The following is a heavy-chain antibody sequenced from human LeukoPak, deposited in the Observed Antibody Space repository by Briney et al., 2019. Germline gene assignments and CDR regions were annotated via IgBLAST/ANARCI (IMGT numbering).Heavy chain of an antibody. CDR3: ARQGSCDSTRCYVYYHSGMDV. J-gene: IGHJ6*02. CDR1: GYSFTNYW. CDR2: IHPGDSDT. D-gene: IGHD2-2*01. V-gene: IGHV5-51*01. Sequence: GESLKISCKGSGYSFTNYWIGWVRQMPGKGLEWMGIIHPGDSDTRYSPSFQGQVTISVDKSVSTAYLQWSSLKTSDTAMYYCARQGSCDSTRCYVYYHSGMDVWGQGTTVTVSS.